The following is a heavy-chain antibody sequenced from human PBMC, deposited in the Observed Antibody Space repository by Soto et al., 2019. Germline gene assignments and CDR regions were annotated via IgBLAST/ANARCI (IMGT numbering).Heavy chain of an antibody. CDR1: GGTFSSYA. D-gene: IGHD2-2*01. CDR3: ARSQGSSTSLEIYFYYYYGMDV. J-gene: IGHJ6*02. Sequence: QVQLVQSGAEVKKPGSSVKVSCKPSGGTFSSYAISWVRQAPGQGLEWMGGIIPISDTTNYAQKFQGRVTITADESTSTAYMEPSSLRSEDTAVYYCARSQGSSTSLEIYFYYYYGMDVWGQGTTVTVSS. V-gene: IGHV1-69*01. CDR2: IIPISDTT.